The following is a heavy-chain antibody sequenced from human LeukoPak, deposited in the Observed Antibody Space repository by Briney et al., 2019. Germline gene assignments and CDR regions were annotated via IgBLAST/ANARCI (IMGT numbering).Heavy chain of an antibody. J-gene: IGHJ4*02. CDR3: ARGGYYDFWSAPYYFDY. CDR2: IYYSGST. CDR1: GGSISSNY. Sequence: SETLSLTCTVSGGSISSNYWSWIRQPPGKGLEWIGYIYYSGSTNYNPSLKSRVTISVDTSKNQFSLKLSSVTAADTAVYYCARGGYYDFWSAPYYFDYWGQGTLVTVSS. D-gene: IGHD3-3*01. V-gene: IGHV4-59*01.